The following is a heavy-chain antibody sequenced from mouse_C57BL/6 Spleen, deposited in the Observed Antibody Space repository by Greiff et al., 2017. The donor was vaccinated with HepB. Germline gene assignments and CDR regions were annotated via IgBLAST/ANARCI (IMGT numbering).Heavy chain of an antibody. CDR2: IYPRSGNT. CDR1: GYTFTSSG. J-gene: IGHJ3*01. D-gene: IGHD2-5*01. V-gene: IGHV1-81*01. Sequence: VQLQQSGAELARPGASVKLSCKASGYTFTSSGISWVKQRTGQGLEWIGEIYPRSGNTYYNEKFKGKATLTADKSSSTAYMELRSLTSEDSAVYFCARKEDYYSNYVGAYWGQGTLVTVSA. CDR3: ARKEDYYSNYVGAY.